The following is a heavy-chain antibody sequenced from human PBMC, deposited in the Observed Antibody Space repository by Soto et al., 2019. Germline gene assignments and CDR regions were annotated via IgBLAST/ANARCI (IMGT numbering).Heavy chain of an antibody. D-gene: IGHD6-19*01. J-gene: IGHJ4*02. CDR1: GLTFSSYW. CDR2: ISTDGSVT. Sequence: EVQLVESGGGLVQPGGSLRLSCAASGLTFSSYWMHWVRQAPGKGLVWVSRISTDGSVTTYADSVKGRFTISRDNSKNTLYLQMNSLRTEDTAVYSCARAPYSSGWWGFDFWCQGTLVTVSS. V-gene: IGHV3-74*01. CDR3: ARAPYSSGWWGFDF.